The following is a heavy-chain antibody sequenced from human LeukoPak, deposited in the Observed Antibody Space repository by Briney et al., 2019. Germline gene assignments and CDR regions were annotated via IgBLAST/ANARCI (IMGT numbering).Heavy chain of an antibody. CDR2: IIPNSGDT. Sequence: GASVKVSCRASGYTFTDNYMHWVRRAPGQGLEWVGRIIPNSGDTLYAQKFKGRVTMTRDTSISTAYMELSRLRSDDTAVYYCARALGVVPVAPWGQGTLVTVSS. CDR3: ARALGVVPVAP. CDR1: GYTFTDNY. V-gene: IGHV1-2*02. J-gene: IGHJ5*02. D-gene: IGHD2-2*01.